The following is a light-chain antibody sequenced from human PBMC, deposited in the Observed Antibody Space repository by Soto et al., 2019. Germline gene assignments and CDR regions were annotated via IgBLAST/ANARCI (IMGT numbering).Light chain of an antibody. CDR3: AARDDSLSGHWV. CDR1: SSNIGSEY. J-gene: IGLJ3*02. V-gene: IGLV1-47*01. CDR2: RNN. Sequence: QSVLPQPPSASGTPGQRVTISCSGSSSNIGSEYVVWYQHLPGTAPKLLIYRNNQRPSGVPDRFAGSKSGTSASLAISGLRSEDEADYYCAARDDSLSGHWVFGGGTKVTVL.